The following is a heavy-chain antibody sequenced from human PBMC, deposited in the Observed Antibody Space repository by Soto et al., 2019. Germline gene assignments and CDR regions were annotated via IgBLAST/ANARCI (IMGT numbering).Heavy chain of an antibody. J-gene: IGHJ4*02. CDR2: FDPEDGET. V-gene: IGHV1-24*01. CDR1: GYTITELS. Sequence: ASVKVSCKVSGYTITELSMHWVRQAPGKGLEWMGGFDPEDGETIYAQKFQGRVTMTEDTSTDTAYMELSSLRSEDTAVYYCATGYCSGGSCFQPRDYWGQGTLVTVSS. CDR3: ATGYCSGGSCFQPRDY. D-gene: IGHD2-15*01.